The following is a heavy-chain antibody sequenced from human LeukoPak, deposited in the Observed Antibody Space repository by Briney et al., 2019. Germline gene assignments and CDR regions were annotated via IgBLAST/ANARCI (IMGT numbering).Heavy chain of an antibody. CDR2: IYYSGGT. Sequence: SETLSLTCTVSGGSINYYYWMWIRQPPGKGLEWIGYIYYSGGTHYNPSLKSRVTMLVDTSKNQFSLKLTAVTAADTAVYYCARETPGXGHFDYWGQXSXXXVSS. J-gene: IGHJ4*02. V-gene: IGHV4-59*01. CDR1: GGSINYYY. D-gene: IGHD2-15*01. CDR3: ARETPGXGHFDY.